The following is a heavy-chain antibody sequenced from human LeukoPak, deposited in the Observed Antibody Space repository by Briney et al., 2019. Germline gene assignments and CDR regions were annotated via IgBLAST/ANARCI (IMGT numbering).Heavy chain of an antibody. V-gene: IGHV6-1*01. D-gene: IGHD3-16*01. J-gene: IGHJ4*02. CDR1: GDSVSSNSAA. CDR3: ARSISGLGD. Sequence: SQTLSLTCAISGDSVSSNSAAWNWIRQFPSGGLEWLGRTYYRSKWYNDYAVSVKGRITISADTSKNQFSLQLNSVTPEDTAVYYCARSISGLGDWGQGTLVTVSS. CDR2: TYYRSKWYN.